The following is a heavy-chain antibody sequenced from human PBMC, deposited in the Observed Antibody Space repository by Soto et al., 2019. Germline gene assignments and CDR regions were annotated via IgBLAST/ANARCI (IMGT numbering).Heavy chain of an antibody. CDR2: IYHSGST. CDR1: GGSINNNNW. V-gene: IGHV4-4*02. CDR3: ARGPYCSSTSCNSGAPFYDYYGMDV. J-gene: IGHJ6*02. D-gene: IGHD2-2*01. Sequence: QVQLQESGPGLVKPSGTLSLTCAVSGGSINNNNWWSWVRQPPGKGLEWIGEIYHSGSTNYNPSLQSRVTISVDKSKNQFSLKVRSVTAADTAVYYCARGPYCSSTSCNSGAPFYDYYGMDVWGQGTTVTVSS.